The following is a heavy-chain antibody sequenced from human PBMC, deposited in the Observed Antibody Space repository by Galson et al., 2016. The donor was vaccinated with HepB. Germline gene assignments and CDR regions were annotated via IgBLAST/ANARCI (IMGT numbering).Heavy chain of an antibody. V-gene: IGHV4-31*03. CDR2: IDYSGST. CDR1: GGSISSSGHY. Sequence: TLSLTCTVFGGSISSSGHYWTWIRHLPAKGLEWIGYIDYSGSTDYIPSLKSRVTISVDTSKNQFSLELTSVTAADTAVYYCARGGSSRYPSYYYYMEVWGKGPTVAVSS. J-gene: IGHJ6*03. CDR3: ARGGSSRYPSYYYYMEV. D-gene: IGHD6-6*01.